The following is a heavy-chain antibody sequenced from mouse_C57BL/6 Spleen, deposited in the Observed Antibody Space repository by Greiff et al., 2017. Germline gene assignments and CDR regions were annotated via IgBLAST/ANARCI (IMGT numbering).Heavy chain of an antibody. CDR3: GREMGGGYYFDY. V-gene: IGHV3-6*01. D-gene: IGHD4-1*01. J-gene: IGHJ2*01. CDR1: GYSITSGYY. Sequence: EVKLEESGPGLVKPSQSLSLTCSVTGYSITSGYYWNWIRQFPGNKLEWMDYIRYDGSNNYNPSLKNRISITRDTSKNQFFLKLNSVTTEDTATYSRGREMGGGYYFDYWGKGTTLTVSS. CDR2: IRYDGSN.